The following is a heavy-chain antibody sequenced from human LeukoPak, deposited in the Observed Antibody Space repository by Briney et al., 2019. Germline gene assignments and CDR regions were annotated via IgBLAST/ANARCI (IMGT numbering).Heavy chain of an antibody. V-gene: IGHV3-9*03. D-gene: IGHD3-10*01. J-gene: IGHJ4*02. CDR1: GFTVDDYA. CDR3: AKGLYGSGSYPDY. Sequence: GGSLRLSCAASGFTVDDYAMHWVRQAPGKGLEWVSGISWNSGFIGYADSVKGRFTISRDNAKNSLYLQMNSLRAEDMALYYCAKGLYGSGSYPDYWGLGTLVTVSS. CDR2: ISWNSGFI.